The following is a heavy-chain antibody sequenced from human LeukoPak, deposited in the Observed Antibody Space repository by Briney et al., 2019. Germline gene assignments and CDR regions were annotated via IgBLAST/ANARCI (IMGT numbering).Heavy chain of an antibody. V-gene: IGHV3-23*01. CDR3: AKDGAQVGVTFDY. J-gene: IGHJ4*02. D-gene: IGHD1-26*01. CDR2: ISDSGGNT. CDR1: GFTISSYV. Sequence: RSGGSLRLSCAASGFTISSYVMSWVRQAPGKGLEWVSSISDSGGNTYYADSVKGRFTISRDNFKNTLYLQMNSLRVEDTAIYYCAKDGAQVGVTFDYWGQGTLVTVSS.